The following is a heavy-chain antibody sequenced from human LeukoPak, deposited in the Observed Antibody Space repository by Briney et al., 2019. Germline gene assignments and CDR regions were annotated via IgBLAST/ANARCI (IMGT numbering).Heavy chain of an antibody. J-gene: IGHJ6*02. CDR1: GFTFSSYS. CDR3: ATEDYAASQCSGLAV. Sequence: PGGSLRLSCAASGFTFSSYSMNWVRQAPGKGLEWVSYISTSSSSIYYADSVKGRFTISRDNAKNSLYLQMNSLRDEDTAVYYCATEDYAASQCSGLAVWGQATTVTVSS. CDR2: ISTSSSSI. V-gene: IGHV3-48*02. D-gene: IGHD4-17*01.